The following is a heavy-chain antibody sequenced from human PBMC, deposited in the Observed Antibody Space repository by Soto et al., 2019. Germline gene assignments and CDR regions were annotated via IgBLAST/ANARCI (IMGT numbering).Heavy chain of an antibody. CDR2: MHHSGRT. J-gene: IGHJ4*02. CDR1: GAYMRNDYYY. Sequence: QVQLQESGPGLVKPSQTLSLTCTVSGAYMRNDYYYWSWVRQKPGKDLEWIGHMHHSGRTHYNPSLKSRVAVSVDTSKNPFSLYLNSVTAADTAVYYCARWVEVSLDYFDSWGQGIPVTVSS. V-gene: IGHV4-31*03. CDR3: ARWVEVSLDYFDS.